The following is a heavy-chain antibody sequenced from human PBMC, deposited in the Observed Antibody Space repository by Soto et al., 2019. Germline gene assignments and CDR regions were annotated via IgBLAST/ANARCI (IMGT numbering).Heavy chain of an antibody. D-gene: IGHD2-15*01. Sequence: WVQQEKRNGLEWMGWINPNSGNIGYAQKFQGRVTMTEDTSTDTAYMELSSLRSEDTAVYYCATDNADGKHSCSSVSALW. J-gene: IGHJ2*01. CDR2: INPNSGNI. V-gene: IGHV1-8*01. CDR3: ATDNADGKHSCSSVSAL.